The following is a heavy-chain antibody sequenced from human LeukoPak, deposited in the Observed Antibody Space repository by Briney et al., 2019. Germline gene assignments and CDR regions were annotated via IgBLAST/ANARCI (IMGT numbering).Heavy chain of an antibody. D-gene: IGHD4-11*01. CDR3: ASTATVTEDYYYYYYMDV. Sequence: GESLKISCQGSGYRFTSYWIGWGRQMPGKGLEWMGIIYPGDSDTRYSPSFQGQVTISADKSISTAYLQWSSLKASDTAMYYCASTATVTEDYYYYYYMDVWGKGTTVTVSS. CDR2: IYPGDSDT. V-gene: IGHV5-51*01. CDR1: GYRFTSYW. J-gene: IGHJ6*03.